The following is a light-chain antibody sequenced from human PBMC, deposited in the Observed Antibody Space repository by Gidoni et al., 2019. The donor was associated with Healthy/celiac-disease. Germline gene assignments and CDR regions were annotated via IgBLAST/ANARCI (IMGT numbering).Light chain of an antibody. CDR2: DAS. CDR3: QQFNSYPRT. J-gene: IGKJ2*01. CDR1: QGISSA. V-gene: IGKV1-13*02. Sequence: AIQLTQSPSSLSASVGDRVTITCRASQGISSALAWYQQKPGKAPKLLIYDASSLESGVPSRFSGSGSGTDFTLTISSLQPEDFSTYYCQQFNSYPRTFGQQTKLEFK.